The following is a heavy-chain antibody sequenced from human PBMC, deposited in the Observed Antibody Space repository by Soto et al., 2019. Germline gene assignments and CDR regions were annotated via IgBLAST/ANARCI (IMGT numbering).Heavy chain of an antibody. CDR3: ARDKGRSPLDY. D-gene: IGHD2-15*01. V-gene: IGHV3-48*01. CDR2: ISSSSSTI. CDR1: GFTFSSYS. Sequence: HLGGSLRLSCAASGFTFSSYSMNWVRQAPGKGLEWVSYISSSSSTIYYADSVKGRFTISRDNAKNSLYLQMNSLRAEDTAVYYCARDKGRSPLDYWGQGTLVTVSS. J-gene: IGHJ4*02.